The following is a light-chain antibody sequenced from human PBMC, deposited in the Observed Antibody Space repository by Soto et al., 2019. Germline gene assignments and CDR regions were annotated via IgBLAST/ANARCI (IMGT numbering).Light chain of an antibody. V-gene: IGLV2-14*01. CDR3: NSYTSSATWV. J-gene: IGLJ3*02. CDR2: EAT. CDR1: GSDIGGYNY. Sequence: QSALTQPASVSGSPGQSITISCTGTGSDIGGYNYVSWYQQHPGKAPQLMIYEATDRPSGVSSRFSGSKSGSTASLTISGLQAEDEADYYCNSYTSSATWVFGGGTKLTVL.